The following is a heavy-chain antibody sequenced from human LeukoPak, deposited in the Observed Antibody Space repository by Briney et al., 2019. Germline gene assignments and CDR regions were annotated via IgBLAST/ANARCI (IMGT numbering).Heavy chain of an antibody. CDR2: ISSSGSTI. Sequence: PGGSLRLSCAASGFTFSSYEMNWVRQAPGKGLEWVSYISSSGSTIYYADSVKGRFTISRDNAKNSLYLQMNSLRAEDTAVYYCARGSKDIVVVVAAGYYFDYWGQGTLVTVSS. D-gene: IGHD2-15*01. V-gene: IGHV3-48*03. CDR1: GFTFSSYE. CDR3: ARGSKDIVVVVAAGYYFDY. J-gene: IGHJ4*02.